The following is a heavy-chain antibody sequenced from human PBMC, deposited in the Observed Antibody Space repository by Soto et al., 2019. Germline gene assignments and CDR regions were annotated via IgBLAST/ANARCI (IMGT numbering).Heavy chain of an antibody. D-gene: IGHD3-22*01. CDR2: ISSSSSTI. V-gene: IGHV3-48*02. CDR3: AIDLHYYDSSGYLY. J-gene: IGHJ4*02. Sequence: EVQLVESGGGLVQPGGSLRLSCAASGFTFSSYSMNWVRQAPGKGLEWVSYISSSSSTIYYADSVKGRFTISRDNAKNSLYLQMTSLRDEDTAVYYCAIDLHYYDSSGYLYWGQGTLVTVSS. CDR1: GFTFSSYS.